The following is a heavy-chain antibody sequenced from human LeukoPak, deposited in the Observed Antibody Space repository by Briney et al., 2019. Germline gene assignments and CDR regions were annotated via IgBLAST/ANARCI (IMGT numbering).Heavy chain of an antibody. CDR3: ARGGYYYDSSGYYRYFDY. J-gene: IGHJ4*02. V-gene: IGHV4-39*07. CDR2: IYYNGNT. D-gene: IGHD3-22*01. Sequence: PSETLSLTCIVSGGSIISSSYYWGWIRQPPGKGLEWIGSIYYNGNTDYNTSLKSRVTISVETSKNQFSLKLSSVTAADTAVYYCARGGYYYDSSGYYRYFDYWGQGTLVTVSS. CDR1: GGSIISSSYY.